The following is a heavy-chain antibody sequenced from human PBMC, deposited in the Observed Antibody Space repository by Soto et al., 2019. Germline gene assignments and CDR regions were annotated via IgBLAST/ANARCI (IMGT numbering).Heavy chain of an antibody. Sequence: QVQLVQSGAEVKKPGASVKVSCKASGYTFTNYGISWVRKAPGQGLEWVGWIGAYNANTNYAQKVQGRVTMTTDTSTSTAYMERRSLGSDDTAVYYCARAGIYCSGGSCFWEGYFDSWGQGTLVTVSS. V-gene: IGHV1-18*01. CDR3: ARAGIYCSGGSCFWEGYFDS. J-gene: IGHJ4*02. D-gene: IGHD2-15*01. CDR1: GYTFTNYG. CDR2: IGAYNANT.